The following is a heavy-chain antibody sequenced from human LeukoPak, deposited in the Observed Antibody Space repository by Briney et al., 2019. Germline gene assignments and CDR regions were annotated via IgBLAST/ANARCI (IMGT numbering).Heavy chain of an antibody. CDR3: ARRCGDYDFWSGYPNWFDP. Sequence: SEALSLTCTVSGGSISSSSYYWGWIRQPPGKGLEWIGSIYYSGSTYYNPSLKSRVTISVDTSKNQFSLKLSSVTAADTAVYYCARRCGDYDFWSGYPNWFDPWGQGTLVTVSS. J-gene: IGHJ5*02. CDR2: IYYSGST. D-gene: IGHD3-3*01. V-gene: IGHV4-39*01. CDR1: GGSISSSSYY.